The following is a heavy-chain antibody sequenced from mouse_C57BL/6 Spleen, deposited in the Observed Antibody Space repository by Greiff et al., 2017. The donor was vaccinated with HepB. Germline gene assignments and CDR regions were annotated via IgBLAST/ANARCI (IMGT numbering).Heavy chain of an antibody. V-gene: IGHV1-53*01. Sequence: QVQLQQPGTDLVKPGASVKLSCKASGYTFTSYWMHWVKQRPGQGLEWIGNINPSNGGTNYNEKFKSKATLTVDKSSSPAYMQLSSLPSEDSAVYYCARWTHYSNYGAYWGQGTLVTVSA. J-gene: IGHJ3*01. CDR2: INPSNGGT. CDR3: ARWTHYSNYGAY. CDR1: GYTFTSYW. D-gene: IGHD2-5*01.